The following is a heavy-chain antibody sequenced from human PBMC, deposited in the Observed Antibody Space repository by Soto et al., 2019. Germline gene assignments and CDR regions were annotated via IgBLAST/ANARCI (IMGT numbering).Heavy chain of an antibody. Sequence: QIQLVESGGGVVQPGRSLRLSCAASGFTFSTYTLHWGRQAPGKGPEWVALTSYDGNIQYYADSVKGRFTISRDNSKNTLYLQMDSLRPEDTAVYYCATLRGVAPHSGSPLDSWGQGTLVTVSS. V-gene: IGHV3-30-3*01. J-gene: IGHJ4*02. CDR2: TSYDGNIQ. CDR1: GFTFSTYT. CDR3: ATLRGVAPHSGSPLDS. D-gene: IGHD2-15*01.